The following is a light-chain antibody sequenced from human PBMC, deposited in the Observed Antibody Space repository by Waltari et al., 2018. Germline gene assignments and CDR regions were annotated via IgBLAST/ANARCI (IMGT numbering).Light chain of an antibody. J-gene: IGLJ2*01. CDR1: RSDVGSYNL. V-gene: IGLV2-23*02. Sequence: ITISCTGTRSDVGSYNLVSWYQQHPGKAPKLMIYEVSKRPSGVSNRFSGSKSGNTASLTISALQAEDEADYYCCSYAGSSTPVVFGGGTKLTVL. CDR2: EVS. CDR3: CSYAGSSTPVV.